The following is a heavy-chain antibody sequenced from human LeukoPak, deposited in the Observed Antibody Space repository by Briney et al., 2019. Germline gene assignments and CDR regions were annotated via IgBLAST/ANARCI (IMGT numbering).Heavy chain of an antibody. J-gene: IGHJ4*02. CDR1: GFTVSSNY. CDR2: IYSGGST. V-gene: IGHV3-66*02. Sequence: GSLRLSCAASGFTVSSNYMSWVRQAPGKGLEWGSVIYSGGSTYYADSVKGRFTISRDNSKNTLYLQMNSLRAEDTAVYYCARDRAGDYYFDYWGQGTLVTVSS. CDR3: ARDRAGDYYFDY. D-gene: IGHD6-19*01.